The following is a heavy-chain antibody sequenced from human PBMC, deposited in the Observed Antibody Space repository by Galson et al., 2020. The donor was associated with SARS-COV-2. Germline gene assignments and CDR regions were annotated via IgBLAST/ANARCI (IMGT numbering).Heavy chain of an antibody. CDR2: ISYDGSNK. CDR1: GFTFSSYA. D-gene: IGHD6-19*01. V-gene: IGHV3-30*01. CDR3: AREIAVAGCDY. Sequence: SLMNPCAAPGFTFSSYAMHWVRQAPGKGLEWVAVISYDGSNKYYADSVKGRFTISRDNSKNTLYLQMNSLRAEDTAVYYCAREIAVAGCDYWGQGTLVTVSS. J-gene: IGHJ4*02.